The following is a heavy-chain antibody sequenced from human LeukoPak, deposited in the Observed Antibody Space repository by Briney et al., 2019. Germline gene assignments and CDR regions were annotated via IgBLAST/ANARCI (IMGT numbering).Heavy chain of an antibody. CDR1: GGHIRSYY. J-gene: IGHJ3*01. Sequence: SETLSLTSTVCGGHIRSYYWSWVGQPPGKTLEWFGFVYYTGSTNYSPSLKSRLTISVDTSKKDFPLKLRSVTAADTAVYYCARISSSNWYNERGAFDVWGQATMVTVRS. CDR3: ARISSSNWYNERGAFDV. V-gene: IGHV4-59*01. CDR2: VYYTGST. D-gene: IGHD6-13*01.